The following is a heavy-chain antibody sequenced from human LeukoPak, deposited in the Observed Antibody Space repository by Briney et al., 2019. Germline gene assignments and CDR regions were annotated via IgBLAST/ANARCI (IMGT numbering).Heavy chain of an antibody. J-gene: IGHJ4*02. CDR3: ASHPNTVTTPDY. CDR2: IYYTGIT. CDR1: GGSISYYY. V-gene: IGHV4-59*08. D-gene: IGHD4-17*01. Sequence: SETLSLTCTVSGGSISYYYWSWIRQPPGKGLEWIGYIYYTGITNYNPSLKSRVTISIDTSKNQFSLRLTSVTAADTAVYYCASHPNTVTTPDYWGQGTLVTVSS.